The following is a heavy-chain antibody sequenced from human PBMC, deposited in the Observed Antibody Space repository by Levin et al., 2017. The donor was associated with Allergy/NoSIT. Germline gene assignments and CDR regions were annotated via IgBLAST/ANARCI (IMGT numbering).Heavy chain of an antibody. CDR3: ATPRGYCSSTSCYSYYYYGMDV. CDR1: GFTFSSYA. J-gene: IGHJ6*02. D-gene: IGHD2-2*02. CDR2: ISAGGGST. V-gene: IGHV3-23*01. Sequence: GGSLRLSCGASGFTFSSYAMSWVRQAPGKGLEWVSAISAGGGSTYYADSVKGRFTISRDNSKNTLYLQMNSLRAEDTAVYYCATPRGYCSSTSCYSYYYYGMDVWGQGTTVTVSS.